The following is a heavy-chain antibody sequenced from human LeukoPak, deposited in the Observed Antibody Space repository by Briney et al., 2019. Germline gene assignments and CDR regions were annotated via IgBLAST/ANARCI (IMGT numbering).Heavy chain of an antibody. CDR1: GGSISSYY. Sequence: PSETLSLTCTVSGGSISSYYWGWIRQPPGKGLEWIGEINHSGSTNYNPSLKSRVTISVDTSKNQFSLKLSSVTAADTAVYYCATAEQDTSFDYWGQGTLVTVSS. V-gene: IGHV4-34*01. CDR2: INHSGST. J-gene: IGHJ4*02. CDR3: ATAEQDTSFDY. D-gene: IGHD2-15*01.